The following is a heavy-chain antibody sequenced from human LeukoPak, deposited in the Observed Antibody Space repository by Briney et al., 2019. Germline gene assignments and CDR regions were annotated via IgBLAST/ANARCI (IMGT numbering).Heavy chain of an antibody. V-gene: IGHV3-20*04. Sequence: GGSLRLSCAASGFTFDDYGMSWVRQAPGKGLEWVSGINWNGGSTGYADSVKGRFTISRDNAKNSLYLQMNSLGAEDTALYYCARGVGATHPSTYFDYWGQGTLVTLSS. CDR3: ARGVGATHPSTYFDY. J-gene: IGHJ4*02. CDR2: INWNGGST. D-gene: IGHD1-26*01. CDR1: GFTFDDYG.